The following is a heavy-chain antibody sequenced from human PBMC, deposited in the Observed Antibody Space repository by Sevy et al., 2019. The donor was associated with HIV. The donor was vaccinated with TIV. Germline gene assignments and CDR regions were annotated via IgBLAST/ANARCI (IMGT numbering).Heavy chain of an antibody. CDR2: ISDSGDTT. CDR3: AKLPSTVMFRERGY. Sequence: GESLRLSCAASGFTFTNYAMNWVRQAPGKGLEWVSGISDSGDTTHYAESVKGRFTISRDNSKNTVSLQMSSLRAEDTAIYYCAKLPSTVMFRERGYWGQGTRVTVSS. CDR1: GFTFTNYA. J-gene: IGHJ4*02. D-gene: IGHD3-10*01. V-gene: IGHV3-23*01.